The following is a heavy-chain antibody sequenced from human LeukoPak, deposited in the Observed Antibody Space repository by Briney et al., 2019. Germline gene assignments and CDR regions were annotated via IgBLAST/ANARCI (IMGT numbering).Heavy chain of an antibody. V-gene: IGHV4-61*02. J-gene: IGHJ6*02. CDR2: IYTSGST. CDR1: GGSISSGSYY. Sequence: SQTLSLTCTVSGGSISSGSYYCSWIRQPAGKGLEWVGRIYTSGSTNYNPSLKSRVTISVDTSKNQFSLKLSSVTAADTAVCYCARDHRYYYDSSGNYGMYVWGQGTTVTVSS. CDR3: ARDHRYYYDSSGNYGMYV. D-gene: IGHD3-22*01.